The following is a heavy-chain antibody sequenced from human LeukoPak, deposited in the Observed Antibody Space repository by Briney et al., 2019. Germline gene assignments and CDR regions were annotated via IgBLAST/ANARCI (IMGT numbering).Heavy chain of an antibody. CDR2: IIPIFGTA. CDR1: GGTFSSYA. CDR3: ARVRDGGIKYFDY. V-gene: IGHV1-69*13. D-gene: IGHD4-23*01. Sequence: SVKVSCKASGGTFSSYAISWVRQAPGQGLEWMGGIIPIFGTANYAQKFQGRVTITADESTSTAYMELSSLRSEDTAVYYCARVRDGGIKYFDYWGQGTLVTVSS. J-gene: IGHJ4*02.